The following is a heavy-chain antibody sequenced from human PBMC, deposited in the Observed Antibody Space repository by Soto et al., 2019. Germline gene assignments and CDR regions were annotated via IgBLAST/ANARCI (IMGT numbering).Heavy chain of an antibody. D-gene: IGHD3-10*01. CDR2: INAGNGNT. V-gene: IGHV1-3*01. CDR1: GYTFTSYA. J-gene: IGHJ6*02. CDR3: ARDPAVLLWFGESPYYYYGMDV. Sequence: ASVKVSCKASGYTFTSYAMHWVRQAPGQRLEWMGWINAGNGNTKYSQKFQGRVTITRDTSASTAYVELSSLRSEDTAVYYCARDPAVLLWFGESPYYYYGMDVWGQGTTVTVSS.